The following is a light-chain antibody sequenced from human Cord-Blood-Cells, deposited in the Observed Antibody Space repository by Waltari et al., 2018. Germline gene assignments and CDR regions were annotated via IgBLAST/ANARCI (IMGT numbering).Light chain of an antibody. CDR2: WAS. CDR1: QSVLYSSNNKNY. V-gene: IGKV4-1*01. CDR3: QQYYSTPPT. Sequence: DIVMTQSPDSLAVSLGERATINCKSSQSVLYSSNNKNYLAWYQQKPGHPPKPLIYWASTRESGVPDRFSGSGSGTDFTLTISSLQAEDVAVYYCQQYYSTPPTFGQGTRLEIK. J-gene: IGKJ5*01.